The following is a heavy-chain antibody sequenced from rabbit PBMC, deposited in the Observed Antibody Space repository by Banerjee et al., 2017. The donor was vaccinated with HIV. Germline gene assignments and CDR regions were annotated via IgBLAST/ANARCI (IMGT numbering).Heavy chain of an antibody. J-gene: IGHJ4*01. CDR1: GFSFSGSW. Sequence: QSLEESGGDLVKPGASLTLTCTASGFSFSGSWICWVRQAPGKGLELIACIYTSSGSTYYASWAKGRFTISKTSSTTVTLQMTSLTAADTATYFCARGTYGYAGYAPNLWGPGTLVTVS. CDR2: IYTSSGST. CDR3: ARGTYGYAGYAPNL. D-gene: IGHD6-1*01. V-gene: IGHV1S40*01.